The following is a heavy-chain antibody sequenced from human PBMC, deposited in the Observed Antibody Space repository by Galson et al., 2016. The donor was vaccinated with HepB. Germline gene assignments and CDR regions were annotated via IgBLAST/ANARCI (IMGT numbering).Heavy chain of an antibody. CDR2: IYPGDSDT. CDR3: TRLRIVATLFDY. D-gene: IGHD5-12*01. Sequence: QSGAEVKKPGESLKISCKASGYSFSSHWIGWVRQRPGRGLEWMAMIYPGDSDTRYSPSFQGQVTISADKSITTAYLQWSSLKASDTAMYYCTRLRIVATLFDYWGQGTLVTVSS. CDR1: GYSFSSHW. V-gene: IGHV5-51*01. J-gene: IGHJ4*02.